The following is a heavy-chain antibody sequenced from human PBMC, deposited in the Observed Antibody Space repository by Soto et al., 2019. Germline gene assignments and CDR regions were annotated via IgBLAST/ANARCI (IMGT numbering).Heavy chain of an antibody. J-gene: IGHJ4*02. CDR2: ISTSGSTI. CDR3: ARELAAAGSFDY. CDR1: GFTFSRYE. Sequence: GGSLRLSCAASGFTFSRYEMNWVRQAPGKGLEWISYISTSGSTIYYADSVKGRFTISRDNAKNSLYLQMNSLRAEDTAVYYCARELAAAGSFDYWGQGTLVTVSS. V-gene: IGHV3-48*03. D-gene: IGHD6-13*01.